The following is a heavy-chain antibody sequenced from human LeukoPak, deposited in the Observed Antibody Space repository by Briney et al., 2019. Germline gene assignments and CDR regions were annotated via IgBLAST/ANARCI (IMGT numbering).Heavy chain of an antibody. CDR3: VRGIRSWGRKVLDY. CDR2: INHSGSS. D-gene: IGHD3-16*01. CDR1: GGSFSDYY. V-gene: IGHV4-34*01. J-gene: IGHJ4*02. Sequence: SETLSLARAVTGGSFSDYYWSWIRQPPGKGLEWIGEINHSGSSKYNASLKSRVTISVDTSRNQFSLRMNSVTAADTSVYYCVRGIRSWGRKVLDYWGQGTLVTVSS.